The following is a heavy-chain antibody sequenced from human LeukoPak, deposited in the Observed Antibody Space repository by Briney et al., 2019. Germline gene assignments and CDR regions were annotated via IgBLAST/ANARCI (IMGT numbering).Heavy chain of an antibody. CDR1: GFTFSDYY. D-gene: IGHD3-9*01. CDR2: ITNSGSTT. CDR3: AGSREDILTSYYFDY. Sequence: PGGSLRLSCVASGFTFSDYYMSWIRQAPGKGLEWISYITNSGSTTFYADSVKGRFSISRDNANNSLFLQMNSLRAEDTAVYYCAGSREDILTSYYFDYWGQGTLVTVSS. J-gene: IGHJ4*02. V-gene: IGHV3-11*04.